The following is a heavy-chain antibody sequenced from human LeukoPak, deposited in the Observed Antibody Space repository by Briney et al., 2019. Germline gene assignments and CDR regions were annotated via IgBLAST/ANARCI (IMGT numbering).Heavy chain of an antibody. D-gene: IGHD3-10*01. CDR3: ARESFTRVGEYYYYYYMDV. V-gene: IGHV4-4*07. CDR2: IYTSGST. CDR1: GGSISSYY. J-gene: IGHJ6*03. Sequence: SETLSLTCTVSGGSISSYYWSWIRQPAGKGLEWIVRIYTSGSTNYNPSLKSRVTMSVAPSKNQFPLKLCSVTAADTGVYYCARESFTRVGEYYYYYYMDVWGKGNTVSLSS.